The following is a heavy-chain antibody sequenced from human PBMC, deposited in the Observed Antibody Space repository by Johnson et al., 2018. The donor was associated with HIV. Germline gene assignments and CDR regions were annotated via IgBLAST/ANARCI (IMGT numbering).Heavy chain of an antibody. Sequence: QVQLVESGGGVVQPGRSLRLSCAASGFTFSSYAMHWIRQAPGKGLEWVAVISYDGSNKYYADSVKGRFTISRDNSKNTLYLQMNSLRAEDTAGYYCARDAGGKSGMCSGVDRWGQGRMVTVSS. CDR3: ARDAGGKSGMCSGVDR. J-gene: IGHJ3*02. CDR1: GFTFSSYA. D-gene: IGHD2-15*01. V-gene: IGHV3-30*04. CDR2: ISYDGSNK.